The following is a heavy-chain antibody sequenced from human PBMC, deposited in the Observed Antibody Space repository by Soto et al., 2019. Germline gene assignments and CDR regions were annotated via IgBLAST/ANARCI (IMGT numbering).Heavy chain of an antibody. J-gene: IGHJ6*02. Sequence: EVQLVESGGGLVQPGGSLRLSCAASGFTFSSYDMHWVRQATGKGLEWVSAIGTAGDTYYPGSVKGRFTISRENAKNSLYLQMNSLRAGDTAVYYCARERPGIAAAYGMDVWGQGTTVTVSS. CDR1: GFTFSSYD. CDR2: IGTAGDT. D-gene: IGHD6-13*01. CDR3: ARERPGIAAAYGMDV. V-gene: IGHV3-13*01.